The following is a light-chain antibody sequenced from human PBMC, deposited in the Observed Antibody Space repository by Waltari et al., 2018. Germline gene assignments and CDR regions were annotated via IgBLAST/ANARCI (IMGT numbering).Light chain of an antibody. J-gene: IGLJ2*01. V-gene: IGLV2-23*02. Sequence: QSALTQPASVSGSPGQSITIPCPGPNSDVGRYDFFSWYQQYPGKAPKLMIYEVTKRPSGVSSRFSGSKSGNTASLTISGLQAEDEADYYCSSYAGSDIVVFGGGSKLTVL. CDR2: EVT. CDR3: SSYAGSDIVV. CDR1: NSDVGRYDF.